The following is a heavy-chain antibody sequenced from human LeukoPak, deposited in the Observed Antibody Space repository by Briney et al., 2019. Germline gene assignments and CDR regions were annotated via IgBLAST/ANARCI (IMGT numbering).Heavy chain of an antibody. CDR3: TSPVLSLAARDY. Sequence: PGGSLRLSCAASGFTFSSYEMNWVRQASGKGLEWVGRIRSKANSYATAYAASVKGRFTISRDDSKNTAYLQMNSLKTEDTAVYYCTSPVLSLAARDYWGQGTLVTVSS. CDR2: IRSKANSYAT. D-gene: IGHD6-6*01. CDR1: GFTFSSYE. V-gene: IGHV3-73*01. J-gene: IGHJ4*02.